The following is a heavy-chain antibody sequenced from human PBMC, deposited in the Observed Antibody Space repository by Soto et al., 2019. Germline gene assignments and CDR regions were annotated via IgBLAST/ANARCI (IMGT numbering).Heavy chain of an antibody. CDR1: GYTFTSYG. CDR2: ISAYNGNT. D-gene: IGHD4-17*01. J-gene: IGHJ4*02. V-gene: IGHV1-18*01. CDR3: VCTPPTYDYGDYVVLDYFDY. Sequence: ASAKVSCKASGYTFTSYGISWVRHAPGQGLEWMGWISAYNGNTNYAQKLQGRVTMTTDTSTSTAHMELRSLRSDDTAVYYCVCTPPTYDYGDYVVLDYFDYWGQGTLVTVSS.